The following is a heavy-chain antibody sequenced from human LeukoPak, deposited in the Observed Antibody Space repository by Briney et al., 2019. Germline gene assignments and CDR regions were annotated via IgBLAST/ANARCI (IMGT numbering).Heavy chain of an antibody. J-gene: IGHJ4*02. V-gene: IGHV1-18*01. CDR3: AREAAVRVSYYDILTGYSL. CDR1: GYTFTSYG. D-gene: IGHD3-9*01. Sequence: ASVKVSCKASGYTFTSYGISWVRQAPGQGLEWMGWISAYNGITNYAQKLQGRVTMTTDTSTSTAYMELRSLRSDDTAVYYCAREAAVRVSYYDILTGYSLWGQGTLVTVSS. CDR2: ISAYNGIT.